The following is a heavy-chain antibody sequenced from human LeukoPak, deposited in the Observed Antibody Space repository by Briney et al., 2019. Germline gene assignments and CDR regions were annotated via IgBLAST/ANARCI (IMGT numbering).Heavy chain of an antibody. CDR2: ISYDGNNK. D-gene: IGHD3-10*01. J-gene: IGHJ4*02. V-gene: IGHV3-30*03. Sequence: GRSLRLSCAASGFTFSSYGMHWVRQAPGKGLEWVAVISYDGNNKYYADSVKGRFTISRDNSKNTLYLQMNSLRAEDTAVYYCARDLYYFGSGNYVPGLPDYWGQGTLVTVSS. CDR1: GFTFSSYG. CDR3: ARDLYYFGSGNYVPGLPDY.